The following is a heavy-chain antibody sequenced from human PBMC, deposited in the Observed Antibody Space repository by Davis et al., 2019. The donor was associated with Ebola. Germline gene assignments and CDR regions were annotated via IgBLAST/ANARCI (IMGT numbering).Heavy chain of an antibody. CDR2: IYYSGST. V-gene: IGHV4-39*01. D-gene: IGHD2-2*01. CDR1: GGSISSSSYY. J-gene: IGHJ6*02. CDR3: ARLAGVVVVPAAIRYYYGMDV. Sequence: SETLSLTCTVSGGSISSSSYYWGWIRQPPGKGLEWIGSIYYSGSTYYNPSLTSRVTISVDTSTNQFSLKLSSVTAADTAVYYCARLAGVVVVPAAIRYYYGMDVWGQGTTVTVSS.